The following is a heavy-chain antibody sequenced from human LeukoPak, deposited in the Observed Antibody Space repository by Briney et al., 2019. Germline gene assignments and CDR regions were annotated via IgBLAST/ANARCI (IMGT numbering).Heavy chain of an antibody. CDR2: IYASGST. CDR3: ARQGIYDILTGYYTLFDY. CDR1: GGSISSGSYY. Sequence: SQTLSLTCTVSGGSISSGSYYWSWIRQPAGKGLEWIGRIYASGSTNYNPSLKSRVTISVDTSKNQFSLKLSSVTAADTAVYYCARQGIYDILTGYYTLFDYWGQGTLVTVSS. D-gene: IGHD3-9*01. J-gene: IGHJ4*02. V-gene: IGHV4-61*02.